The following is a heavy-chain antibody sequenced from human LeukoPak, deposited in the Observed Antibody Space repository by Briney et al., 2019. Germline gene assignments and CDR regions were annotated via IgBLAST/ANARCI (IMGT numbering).Heavy chain of an antibody. CDR1: VYTFTIYG. D-gene: IGHD6-19*01. CDR2: ISSYNGNT. J-gene: IGHJ3*02. V-gene: IGHV1-18*01. Sequence: ASVTVSFTSSVYTFTIYGISWVRQAPGQGLEWMVWISSYNGNTNYAQKLQARVTLFTDTFTGTAYLELRSLRSDDTAVYYCARRVAVDRRDGFDIWGQGTMVTVSS. CDR3: ARRVAVDRRDGFDI.